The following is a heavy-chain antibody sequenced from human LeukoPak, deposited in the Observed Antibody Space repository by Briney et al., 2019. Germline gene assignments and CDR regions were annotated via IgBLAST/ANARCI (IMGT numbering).Heavy chain of an antibody. Sequence: GGPLRLSCAASRLTFSSYGMHWVRQAPGKGLEWVAVISYDGSNKYYADSVKGRFTISRDNSKNTLYLEMNSLRAEDTAVYYCAKDGEWEELRGDFDYWGQGTLVTVSS. V-gene: IGHV3-30*18. J-gene: IGHJ4*02. CDR2: ISYDGSNK. CDR3: AKDGEWEELRGDFDY. D-gene: IGHD1-26*01. CDR1: RLTFSSYG.